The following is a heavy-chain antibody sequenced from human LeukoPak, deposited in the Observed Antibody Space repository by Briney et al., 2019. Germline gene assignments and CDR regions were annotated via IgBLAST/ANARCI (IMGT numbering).Heavy chain of an antibody. CDR2: ISGSGGST. V-gene: IGHV3-23*01. J-gene: IGHJ4*02. CDR1: GFTVSSNA. D-gene: IGHD5-18*01. Sequence: PGGSLRLSCAASGFTVSSNAMSWVRQAPGKGLEWVSAISGSGGSTYYADAVKGRFTISRDNSKNTLYLQMNSLRAKDTAVYYCPKGKDTALVRYYFDYWGQGNLVTVSS. CDR3: PKGKDTALVRYYFDY.